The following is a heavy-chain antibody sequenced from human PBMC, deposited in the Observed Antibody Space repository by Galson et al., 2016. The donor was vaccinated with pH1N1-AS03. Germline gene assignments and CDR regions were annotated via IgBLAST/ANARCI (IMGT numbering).Heavy chain of an antibody. CDR3: ARDLNWDNA. Sequence: LRLSCAASGFTFNSYWMTWVRQAPGKGLEWVANIKPDGGDKYYVDSVKGRFTISRDNAKNSLYLQMNSLRVEDTAVYYCARDLNWDNAWGQGTLVTVPS. J-gene: IGHJ5*02. CDR2: IKPDGGDK. CDR1: GFTFNSYW. V-gene: IGHV3-7*01.